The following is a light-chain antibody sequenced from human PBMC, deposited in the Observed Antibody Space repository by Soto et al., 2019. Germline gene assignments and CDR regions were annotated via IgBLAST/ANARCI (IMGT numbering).Light chain of an antibody. Sequence: QSALTQPASVSGSPGQSITISCTGTSSDIGGFYYVSWYQHHPGKDPKLMIYQVSNRPSGVSNRLSGSKSGNTASLTISGLQAEDEADYFCSSYSSSSTFYVFGAGTKVTVL. CDR1: SSDIGGFYY. CDR2: QVS. V-gene: IGLV2-14*01. J-gene: IGLJ1*01. CDR3: SSYSSSSTFYV.